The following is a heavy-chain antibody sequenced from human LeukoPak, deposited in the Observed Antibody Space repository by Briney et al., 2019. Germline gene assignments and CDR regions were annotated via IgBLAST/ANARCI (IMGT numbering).Heavy chain of an antibody. Sequence: GGSLRLSCAASGFTFSSYAMSWVRQAPGKGLEWVSAISGSGGSTYYADSVKGRFTISRDNSKNTLYLQMNSLRAEDTAVYYCAKDPGRDYDFWSGYSYYYGMDVWGQGTTVTVSS. CDR2: ISGSGGST. CDR1: GFTFSSYA. J-gene: IGHJ6*02. D-gene: IGHD3-3*01. CDR3: AKDPGRDYDFWSGYSYYYGMDV. V-gene: IGHV3-23*01.